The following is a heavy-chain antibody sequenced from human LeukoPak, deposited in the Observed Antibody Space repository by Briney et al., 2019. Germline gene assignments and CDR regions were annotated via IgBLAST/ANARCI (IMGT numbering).Heavy chain of an antibody. CDR2: IYYSGST. D-gene: IGHD5-12*01. J-gene: IGHJ6*02. V-gene: IGHV4-34*09. Sequence: SETLSLTCAVYGGSFSGYYWSWIRQPPGKGLEWIGYIYYSGSTYYNPSLKSRVTISVDTSKNQFSLKLSSVTAADTAVYYCARARGYSGYDSPVAYYYYGMDVWGQGTTVTVSS. CDR3: ARARGYSGYDSPVAYYYYGMDV. CDR1: GGSFSGYY.